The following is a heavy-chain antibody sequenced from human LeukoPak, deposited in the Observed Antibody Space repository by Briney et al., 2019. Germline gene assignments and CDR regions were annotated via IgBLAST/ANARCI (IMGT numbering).Heavy chain of an antibody. CDR1: GSTFSSYG. J-gene: IGHJ6*04. CDR3: AKDAPPCSGGSCYSGYYFYGMDV. Sequence: QPGRSLRLSCVVSGSTFSSYGMHWVRQAPGKGLEWVAVISYDGSNKYYADSVKGRFTISRDNSKNTLYLQMNSLRAEDTAVFYCAKDAPPCSGGSCYSGYYFYGMDVWGKGTTVTVSS. D-gene: IGHD2-15*01. CDR2: ISYDGSNK. V-gene: IGHV3-30*18.